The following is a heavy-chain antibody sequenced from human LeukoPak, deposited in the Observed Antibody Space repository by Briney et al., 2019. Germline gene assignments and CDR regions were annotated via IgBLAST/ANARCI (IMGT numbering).Heavy chain of an antibody. Sequence: ASVRVSCKASGYTFTGYYMHWVRQAPGQGLEWMGWINPNSGGTNYAQKFQGRVTMTWDTSISTAYMELSRLRSDDTAVYYCAKEPSDIWQQAAHEYFQHWGQGTLVTVSS. J-gene: IGHJ1*01. CDR2: INPNSGGT. V-gene: IGHV1-2*02. CDR3: AKEPSDIWQQAAHEYFQH. D-gene: IGHD6-13*01. CDR1: GYTFTGYY.